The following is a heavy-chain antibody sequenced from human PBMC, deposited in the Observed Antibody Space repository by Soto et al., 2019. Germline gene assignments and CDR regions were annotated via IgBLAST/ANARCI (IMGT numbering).Heavy chain of an antibody. V-gene: IGHV4-61*05. CDR2: IYHSGST. D-gene: IGHD3-22*01. CDR1: GGSISSSSYY. Sequence: SETLSLTCTVSGGSISSSSYYWGWIRQPPGKGLEWIGFIYHSGSTNHNPSLKSRVTISVDTSKNQFSLKLSSVTAADTAVYYCARGGYGDYHYDSSGYYYFDYWGQGTLVTVSS. CDR3: ARGGYGDYHYDSSGYYYFDY. J-gene: IGHJ4*02.